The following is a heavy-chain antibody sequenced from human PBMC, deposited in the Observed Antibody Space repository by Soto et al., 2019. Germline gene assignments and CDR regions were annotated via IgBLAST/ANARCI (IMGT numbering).Heavy chain of an antibody. CDR1: GGNFITFA. V-gene: IGHV1-69*01. CDR2: IIPISSTT. J-gene: IGHJ6*02. CDR3: AKKLGIDPFGSYGLDV. Sequence: QVELVQSGAEVKKPGSSVKVSCKASGGNFITFAISWVRQAPGQALEWMGEIIPISSTTKSAHKFQDRVTISADGSSITVHMDLRSLNSKDTAIYFCAKKLGIDPFGSYGLDVWGQGTKVTVSS. D-gene: IGHD7-27*01.